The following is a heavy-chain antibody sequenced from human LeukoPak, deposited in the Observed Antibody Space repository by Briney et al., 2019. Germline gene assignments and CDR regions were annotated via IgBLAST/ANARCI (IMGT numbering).Heavy chain of an antibody. D-gene: IGHD5-24*01. V-gene: IGHV4-39*01. CDR2: IYYSGST. CDR1: AGSISSSTYY. Sequence: SETLSLTCTVSAGSISSSTYYWGWFRQPPGKGLEWIGTIYYSGSTNYNPSLKSRVTISVDTSKNQFSLKLSSVTAADTAVYYCARHEGLQLGWVSWYGMDVWGQGTTVTVSS. CDR3: ARHEGLQLGWVSWYGMDV. J-gene: IGHJ6*02.